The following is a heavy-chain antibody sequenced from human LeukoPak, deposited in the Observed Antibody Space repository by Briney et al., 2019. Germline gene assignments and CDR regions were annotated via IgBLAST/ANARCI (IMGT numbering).Heavy chain of an antibody. CDR3: ARDMGVLGFFDWLFYGMDV. J-gene: IGHJ6*02. Sequence: PGGSLRLSCAASGFTFSSYSMNWVRQAPGKGLEWVSSISSSSSYIYYADSVKGRFTISRDNAKNSLYLQMNSLRAEDTAVYYCARDMGVLGFFDWLFYGMDVWGQGTTVTVSS. V-gene: IGHV3-21*01. D-gene: IGHD3-9*01. CDR1: GFTFSSYS. CDR2: ISSSSSYI.